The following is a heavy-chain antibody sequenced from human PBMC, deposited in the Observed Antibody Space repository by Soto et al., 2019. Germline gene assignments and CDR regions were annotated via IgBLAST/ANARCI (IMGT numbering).Heavy chain of an antibody. Sequence: GGSLRLSCAASGFTFSNAWMSWVRQAPGKGLEWVGRIKSKTDGGTTDYAAPVKGRFTISRDDSKNTLYLQMNSLKTEDTAVYYCTTDDLEGCIAVAGTCRFVDYWGQGTLVTVSS. J-gene: IGHJ4*02. D-gene: IGHD6-19*01. V-gene: IGHV3-15*01. CDR1: GFTFSNAW. CDR3: TTDDLEGCIAVAGTCRFVDY. CDR2: IKSKTDGGTT.